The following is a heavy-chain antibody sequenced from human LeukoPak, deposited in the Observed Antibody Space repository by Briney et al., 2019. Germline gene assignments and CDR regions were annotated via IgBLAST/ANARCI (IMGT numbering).Heavy chain of an antibody. J-gene: IGHJ3*02. V-gene: IGHV1-2*02. D-gene: IGHD6-13*01. CDR1: GYTFTGYY. Sequence: AASVKVSCKASGYTFTGYYMHWVRQAPGQGLEWMGWINPNSGGTNYAQKFQGRVTMTRDTSTSTVYMELSSLRSEDTAVYYCARGGSRSPRDAFDIWGQGTMVTVSS. CDR2: INPNSGGT. CDR3: ARGGSRSPRDAFDI.